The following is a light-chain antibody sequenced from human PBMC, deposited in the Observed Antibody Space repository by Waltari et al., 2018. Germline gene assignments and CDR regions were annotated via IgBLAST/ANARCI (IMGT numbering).Light chain of an antibody. J-gene: IGKJ4*01. CDR3: QKYNSAPALT. Sequence: DIQMTQSPSSLYASVGDRVTITCRASQGIRNYLAWYQQKPGKVPKLLIYAASTLQSGVPSRFSGSGSGTDFTLTISSLQPEDVATYYCQKYNSAPALTFGGGTKVEIK. V-gene: IGKV1-27*01. CDR1: QGIRNY. CDR2: AAS.